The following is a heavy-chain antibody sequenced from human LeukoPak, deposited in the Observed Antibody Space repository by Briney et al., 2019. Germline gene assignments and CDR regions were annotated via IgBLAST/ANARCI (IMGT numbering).Heavy chain of an antibody. CDR3: ARDGDSSSWYSLSLGYYYGMDV. CDR2: ISYDGSNK. CDR1: GFTFSSYA. D-gene: IGHD6-13*01. Sequence: GGSLRLSCAASGFTFSSYAMSWVRQAPGKGLEWVAVISYDGSNKYYADSVKGRFTISRDNSKNTLYLQMNSLRAEDTAVYYCARDGDSSSWYSLSLGYYYGMDVWGQGTTVTVSS. V-gene: IGHV3-30-3*01. J-gene: IGHJ6*02.